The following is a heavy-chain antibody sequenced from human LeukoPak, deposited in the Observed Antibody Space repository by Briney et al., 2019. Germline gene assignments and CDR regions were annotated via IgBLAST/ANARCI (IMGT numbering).Heavy chain of an antibody. CDR3: AKSRVATIRQDRFDY. V-gene: IGHV3-23*01. CDR1: GFTFSSYA. D-gene: IGHD5-12*01. CDR2: ISGSGGST. J-gene: IGHJ4*02. Sequence: GGSLRLSCAASGFTFSSYAMSWVRQAPGKGLEWVSAISGSGGSTYYADSVKGRFTISRDNAKNSLYLQMNSLRAEDTALYYCAKSRVATIRQDRFDYWGQGTLVTVSS.